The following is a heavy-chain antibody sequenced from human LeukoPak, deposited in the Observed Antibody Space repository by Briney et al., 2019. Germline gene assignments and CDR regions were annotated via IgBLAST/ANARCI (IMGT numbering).Heavy chain of an antibody. CDR1: GFAFSNYN. V-gene: IGHV3-21*01. J-gene: IGHJ4*02. Sequence: GGSLRLPXVASGFAFSNYNMNWVRQAPGKGLEWVSSMSSSSGLINYGDSVKGRFTVSRDNAKRSLYLQMNSLRADDTAVYYCAREFDGSASGAGYWGQGTLVTVSS. CDR3: AREFDGSASGAGY. CDR2: MSSSSGLI. D-gene: IGHD1-26*01.